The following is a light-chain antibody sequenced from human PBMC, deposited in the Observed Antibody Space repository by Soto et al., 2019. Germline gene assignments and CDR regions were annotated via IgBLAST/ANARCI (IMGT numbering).Light chain of an antibody. V-gene: IGKV3-15*01. Sequence: EIVMTQSPSTLSVSPGDRVTLSCRASQSVGNNLAWHQQKPGQAPRTLIYGASTRATGIPARFSGSGFGTEFTLTISSLQSEDFAVYYCQQYDTWPPLTFGGGTKVEIK. J-gene: IGKJ4*01. CDR1: QSVGNN. CDR3: QQYDTWPPLT. CDR2: GAS.